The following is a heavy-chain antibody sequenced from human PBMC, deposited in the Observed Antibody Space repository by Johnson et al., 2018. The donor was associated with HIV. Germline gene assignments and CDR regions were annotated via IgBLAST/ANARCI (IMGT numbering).Heavy chain of an antibody. CDR2: ISYDGTNK. CDR3: AKDKAGGWAFDI. V-gene: IGHV3-30*04. D-gene: IGHD6-19*01. Sequence: VQLVESGGGVVQPGRSLRLSCAASGFTFSSYAMHWVRQAPGKGLEWVAIISYDGTNKYYADSVKGRFTISRDNSKNTLYLQMNNLRVEDTAVYYCAKDKAGGWAFDIWGQGTMVTVSS. J-gene: IGHJ3*02. CDR1: GFTFSSYA.